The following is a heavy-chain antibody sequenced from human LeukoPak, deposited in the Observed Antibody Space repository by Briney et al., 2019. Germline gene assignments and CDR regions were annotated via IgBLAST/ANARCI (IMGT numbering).Heavy chain of an antibody. Sequence: GGSLRLSCTASGFTFSSYGMHWVRQAPGKGLEWVAVISYDGSNKYYADSVKGRFTISRDNSKNTLYVQMNSLRAEDTAVYYCARDPAKFWSGHDYWGQGTLVTVSS. J-gene: IGHJ4*02. D-gene: IGHD3-3*01. V-gene: IGHV3-30*03. CDR2: ISYDGSNK. CDR1: GFTFSSYG. CDR3: ARDPAKFWSGHDY.